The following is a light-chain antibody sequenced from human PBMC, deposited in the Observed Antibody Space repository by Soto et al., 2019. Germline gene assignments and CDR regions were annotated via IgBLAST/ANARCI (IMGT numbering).Light chain of an antibody. V-gene: IGKV3-11*01. J-gene: IGKJ4*01. CDR1: QSVSSY. Sequence: VLTQSPATLSLSPGERATLSCRASQSVSSYLAWYQQKPGQAPRLLIYDASNRATGIPARSSGSGSGTDFTLTISSLEPEDFAVYYCHQRSNWPLTFGGGTKVDIK. CDR3: HQRSNWPLT. CDR2: DAS.